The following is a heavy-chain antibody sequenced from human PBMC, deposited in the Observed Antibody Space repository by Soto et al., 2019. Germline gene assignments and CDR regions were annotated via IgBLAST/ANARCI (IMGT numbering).Heavy chain of an antibody. Sequence: QVQLVQSGAEVKKPGASVKVSCKASGYTFTNHDINWVRQVPGQGLEWMGWMVPDSGRTGYAQKFQGRVTMTRKTSTSTAYMALSSLRNEDTAVYYCARGDQFGFGVDYWGQGTLVTVSS. V-gene: IGHV1-8*01. D-gene: IGHD3-10*01. CDR2: MVPDSGRT. J-gene: IGHJ4*02. CDR1: GYTFTNHD. CDR3: ARGDQFGFGVDY.